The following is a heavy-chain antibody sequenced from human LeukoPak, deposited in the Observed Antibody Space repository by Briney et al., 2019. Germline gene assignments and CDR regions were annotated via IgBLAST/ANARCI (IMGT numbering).Heavy chain of an antibody. J-gene: IGHJ4*02. CDR3: ARDFFGSARFYRSDPFDY. V-gene: IGHV3-7*01. Sequence: GGSLGLSCEASGFTFSNYWMSWVRQAPGKGLEWVANIKQDGSEKYYVDSVEGRFTISRDNAKNSLYLQMNSLRAEDTAVYYCARDFFGSARFYRSDPFDYWGQGTLVSVSS. D-gene: IGHD3-10*01. CDR2: IKQDGSEK. CDR1: GFTFSNYW.